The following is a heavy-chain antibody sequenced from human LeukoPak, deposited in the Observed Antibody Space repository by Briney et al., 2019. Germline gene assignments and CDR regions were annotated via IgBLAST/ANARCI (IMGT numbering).Heavy chain of an antibody. J-gene: IGHJ6*03. CDR1: GGSISSYY. CDR2: INHSGST. CDR3: ARVNDGDRYYYYYYMDV. Sequence: SETLSLTCTVSGGSISSYYWSWIRQPPGKGLEWIGEINHSGSTNYNPSLKSRVTISVDTSKNQFSLKLSSVTAADTAVYYCARVNDGDRYYYYYYMDVWGKGTTVTVSS. D-gene: IGHD4-17*01. V-gene: IGHV4-34*01.